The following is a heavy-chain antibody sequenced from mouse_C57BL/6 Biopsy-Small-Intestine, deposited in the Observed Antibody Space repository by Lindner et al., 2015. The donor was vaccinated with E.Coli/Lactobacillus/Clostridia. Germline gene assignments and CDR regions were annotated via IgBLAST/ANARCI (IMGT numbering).Heavy chain of an antibody. CDR2: IYPSNGET. D-gene: IGHD2-12*01. CDR1: GYSFTGYY. J-gene: IGHJ4*01. V-gene: IGHV1-42*01. CDR3: ARSGNYYNYDGGYYAMDY. Sequence: VQLQESGPELVKPGASVKISCKASGYSFTGYYIDWVKQSPGKSLEWIGYIYPSNGETSYNQKFKGKATLTVDKSSSTVNMQLNSLTSEDSAVYYCARSGNYYNYDGGYYAMDYWGQGTSVTVSS.